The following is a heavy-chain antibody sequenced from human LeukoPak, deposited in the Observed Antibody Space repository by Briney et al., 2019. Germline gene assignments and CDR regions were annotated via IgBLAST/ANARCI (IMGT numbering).Heavy chain of an antibody. Sequence: ASVKVSCKASGYTFTSYYMHWVRQAPGQGLAWMGIINPSGGSTSYAQKFQGRVTMTRDMSTSTVYMELSSLRSEETAVYYCARDRGSVGATAIETQTRREYYFDYWGQGTLVTVSS. D-gene: IGHD1-26*01. V-gene: IGHV1-46*01. J-gene: IGHJ4*02. CDR2: INPSGGST. CDR3: ARDRGSVGATAIETQTRREYYFDY. CDR1: GYTFTSYY.